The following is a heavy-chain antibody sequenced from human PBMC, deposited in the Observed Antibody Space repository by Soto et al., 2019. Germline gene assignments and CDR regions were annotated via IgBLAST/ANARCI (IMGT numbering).Heavy chain of an antibody. J-gene: IGHJ3*01. D-gene: IGHD3-16*01. Sequence: GASVEVSCTPSGGTFSTCTIYWVRQAPGQGLEWMGRIIPLFGTTKYAQNFQDRVTITAEESTSTTYMELSSLRAEDTAVYYCARRLDDRADEGFDVWGEGTAVTVSS. V-gene: IGHV1-69*13. CDR2: IIPLFGTT. CDR1: GGTFSTCT. CDR3: ARRLDDRADEGFDV.